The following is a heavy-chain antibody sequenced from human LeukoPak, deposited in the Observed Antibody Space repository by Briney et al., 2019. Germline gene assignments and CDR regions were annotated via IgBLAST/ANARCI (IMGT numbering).Heavy chain of an antibody. J-gene: IGHJ4*02. V-gene: IGHV3-33*06. CDR1: GFSFSSSG. Sequence: GRSLRLSCAASGFSFSSSGMHWVRQAPGKGLEWVAVIWYDGNDKYYADFVKGRFTISRDNSKNTVYLEMNSLRGEDTAVYYCAKGYRGSGYRGNYIGYWGQGTLVTVSS. D-gene: IGHD3-22*01. CDR3: AKGYRGSGYRGNYIGY. CDR2: IWYDGNDK.